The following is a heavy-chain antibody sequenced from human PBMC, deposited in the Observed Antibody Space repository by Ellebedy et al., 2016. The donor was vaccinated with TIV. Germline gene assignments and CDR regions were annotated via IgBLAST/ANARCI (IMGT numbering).Heavy chain of an antibody. V-gene: IGHV3-48*04. CDR3: ARDSPLENWFDP. J-gene: IGHJ5*02. CDR2: ISSTGSTI. Sequence: GESLKISCAASGFTFSSYSMNWVRQAPGKGLEWVSYISSTGSTIYYADSVKGRFTISRDNAKNSLYLQMNSLRAEDTAVYYCARDSPLENWFDPWGQGTLVTVSS. CDR1: GFTFSSYS.